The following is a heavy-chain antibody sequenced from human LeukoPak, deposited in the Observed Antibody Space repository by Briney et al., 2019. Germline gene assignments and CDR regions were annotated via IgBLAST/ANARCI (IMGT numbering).Heavy chain of an antibody. D-gene: IGHD3-16*01. CDR2: ISYDGSNI. V-gene: IGHV3-30-3*01. J-gene: IGHJ6*02. Sequence: PGGSLRLSCAASGFTFSDYAMHWVRQAPGKGLEWVAVISYDGSNIYYTDSVKGRFTISRDNSKNTLYLQMNSLRAEDTAVYYCARGLDGYYYYGMDVWGQGTTVTVSS. CDR3: ARGLDGYYYYGMDV. CDR1: GFTFSDYA.